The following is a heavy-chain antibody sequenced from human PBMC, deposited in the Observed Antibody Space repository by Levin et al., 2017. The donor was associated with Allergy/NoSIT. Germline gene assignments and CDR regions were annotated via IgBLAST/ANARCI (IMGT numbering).Heavy chain of an antibody. D-gene: IGHD3-22*01. V-gene: IGHV3-21*01. J-gene: IGHJ6*01. CDR3: ARCAMYQYDRSAFDYFYYGVDV. CDR1: GILFSSYD. Sequence: AGGSLRLSCAASGILFSSYDMNWVRQAPGKGLEWVSSISAGGNYIYYADSVKGRFTISRDNAKNSLFLQMNSLRAEDTAVYYCARCAMYQYDRSAFDYFYYGVDVWGQATTVTVSS. CDR2: ISAGGNYI.